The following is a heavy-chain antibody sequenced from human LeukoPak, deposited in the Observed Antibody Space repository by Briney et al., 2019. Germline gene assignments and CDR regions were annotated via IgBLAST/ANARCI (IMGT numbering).Heavy chain of an antibody. CDR1: DDSISDYY. J-gene: IGHJ4*02. D-gene: IGHD3-16*01. CDR3: TRGAGWLIDY. CDR2: FHNSRTS. V-gene: IGHV4-59*01. Sequence: VKPSETLSLTCTVSDDSISDYYRGWIRQPPGKGLEWIGYFHNSRTSTYNPSLKSRVTISADTSKNQFSLKLNSLTTADTAVYYCTRGAGWLIDYWGQGILVTVSS.